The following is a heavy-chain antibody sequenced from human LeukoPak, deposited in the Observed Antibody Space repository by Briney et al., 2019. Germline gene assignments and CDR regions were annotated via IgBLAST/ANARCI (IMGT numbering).Heavy chain of an antibody. V-gene: IGHV1-69*04. CDR1: GGTFISYA. CDR3: ARGRAYCGGDCYPHFDY. J-gene: IGHJ4*02. Sequence: GASVKVSCKASGGTFISYAISWVRQAPGQGLEWMGRIIPILGIANYAQKFQGRVTITADKSTSTAYMELSSLRSEDTAVYYCARGRAYCGGDCYPHFDYWGQGTLVTVSS. D-gene: IGHD2-21*02. CDR2: IIPILGIA.